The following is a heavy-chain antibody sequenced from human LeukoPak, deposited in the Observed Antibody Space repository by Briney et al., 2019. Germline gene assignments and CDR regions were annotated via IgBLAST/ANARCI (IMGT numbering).Heavy chain of an antibody. CDR1: GDSVSSNIGA. V-gene: IGHV6-1*01. CDR2: TYYRSKWYN. D-gene: IGHD5-18*01. J-gene: IGHJ4*02. Sequence: SQTLSLTCAISGDSVSSNIGAWNCIRQSPSRGLEWLGRTYYRSKWYNDYAVSVKSRININPDTTKNQFSLQLTSVTPEDTAVYYCARGDSTGYSYGLYYFDYWGQGTLVTVSS. CDR3: ARGDSTGYSYGLYYFDY.